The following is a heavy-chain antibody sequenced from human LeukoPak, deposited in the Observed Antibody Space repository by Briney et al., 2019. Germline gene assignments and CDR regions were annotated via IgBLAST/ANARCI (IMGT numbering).Heavy chain of an antibody. D-gene: IGHD5-24*01. CDR3: ARDRDGYNSQAGWFDP. J-gene: IGHJ5*02. CDR2: IYSGGST. V-gene: IGHV3-53*01. Sequence: PGGSLRLSCAASGFTVSSNYMSWVRQAPGKGLEWVSVIYSGGSTYYADSVKGRFTISRDNAKNSLYLQMNSLRAEDTAVYYCARDRDGYNSQAGWFDPWGQGTLVTVSS. CDR1: GFTVSSNY.